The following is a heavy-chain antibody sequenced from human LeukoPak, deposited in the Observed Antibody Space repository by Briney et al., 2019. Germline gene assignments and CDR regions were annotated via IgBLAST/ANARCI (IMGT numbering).Heavy chain of an antibody. Sequence: GGSLRLSCAASGFTFDDYAMHWVRQAPGKGLEWVSGISWNSGTIGYADSVKGRFTISRDNAKNSLYLQMNSLRAEDMALYYCAKDTGGYNFAFDIWGQGTIVTVSS. D-gene: IGHD5-24*01. CDR3: AKDTGGYNFAFDI. CDR1: GFTFDDYA. J-gene: IGHJ3*02. V-gene: IGHV3-9*03. CDR2: ISWNSGTI.